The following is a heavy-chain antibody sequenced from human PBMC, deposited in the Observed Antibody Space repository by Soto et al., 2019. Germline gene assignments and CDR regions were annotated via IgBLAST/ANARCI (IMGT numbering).Heavy chain of an antibody. Sequence: SLRLSCAASGFTFDDYAMHWVRQAPGKGLGWVSGISWNSGSIGYADSVKGRFTISRDNAKNSLYLQMNSLRAEDTALYYCAKDMVGAFPTYYYYGMDVWGQGTTVTVSS. J-gene: IGHJ6*02. CDR1: GFTFDDYA. V-gene: IGHV3-9*01. D-gene: IGHD1-26*01. CDR2: ISWNSGSI. CDR3: AKDMVGAFPTYYYYGMDV.